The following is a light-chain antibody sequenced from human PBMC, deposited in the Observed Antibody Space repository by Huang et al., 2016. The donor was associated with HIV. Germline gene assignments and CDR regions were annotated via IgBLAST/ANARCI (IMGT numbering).Light chain of an antibody. CDR3: QHSDGLSPLT. J-gene: IGKJ4*01. CDR1: QNVGTS. Sequence: IRMTQSPSSLSASTGDRVTITCRASQNVGTSLAWYQQRPGRAPVLLIYDASTLQRGVPSRFSGSGSRTVFTLTIGCLQVEDAATYYGQHSDGLSPLTFGGGT. CDR2: DAS. V-gene: IGKV1-8*01.